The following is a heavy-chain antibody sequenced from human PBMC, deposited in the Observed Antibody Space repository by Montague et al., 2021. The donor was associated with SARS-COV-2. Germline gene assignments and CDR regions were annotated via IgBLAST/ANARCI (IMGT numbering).Heavy chain of an antibody. CDR3: ARVDSSGPGEY. V-gene: IGHV4-59*08. CDR2: ISDSGST. D-gene: IGHD3-22*01. J-gene: IGHJ4*02. Sequence: SETLSLTCTVSGGSLNNYFWSWIRQPPGKGLEWVGYISDSGSTKYNPSLQSRVTISVGTARNQFSLKLLSVIAADTAFYYCARVDSSGPGEYWGQGILVSVSS. CDR1: GGSLNNYF.